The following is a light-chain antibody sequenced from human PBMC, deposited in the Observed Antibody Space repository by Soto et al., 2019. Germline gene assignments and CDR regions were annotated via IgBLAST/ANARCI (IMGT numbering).Light chain of an antibody. V-gene: IGLV2-23*02. CDR1: SSDVGSYNL. J-gene: IGLJ1*01. CDR3: CSYAGSSTFAYV. CDR2: EVS. Sequence: QSVLTQPASVSGPPGQSITISCTGTSSDVGSYNLVSWYQQHPGKAPKLMIYEVSKRPSGVSNRFSGSKSGNTASLTISGLQAEDEADYYCCSYAGSSTFAYVFGTGTKVTVL.